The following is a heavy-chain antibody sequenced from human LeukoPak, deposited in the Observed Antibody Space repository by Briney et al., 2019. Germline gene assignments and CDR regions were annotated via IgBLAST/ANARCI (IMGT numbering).Heavy chain of an antibody. CDR2: ISASGSST. V-gene: IGHV3-23*01. J-gene: IGHJ4*02. CDR3: AKGAQYDFWSGYTLEYFDV. D-gene: IGHD3-3*01. Sequence: GGSLRLSCAASGFNFSSYAMNWVRQAPGKGLEWVTFISASGSSTHYADSVKGRFTISRDNSNNTLYLQINSLRAEDTAAYYCAKGAQYDFWSGYTLEYFDVWGKGTLVTVSS. CDR1: GFNFSSYA.